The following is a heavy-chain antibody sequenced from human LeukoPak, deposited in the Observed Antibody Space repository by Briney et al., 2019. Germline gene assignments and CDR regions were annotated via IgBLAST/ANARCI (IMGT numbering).Heavy chain of an antibody. Sequence: SETLSLTCAVYGGSFSVYYWSWIREPPGRGLEWIGEINHSGRTNYNPSLKSRVTISVDTSKNQSSLKLSSVIAADTAVYYGASSPRVDQLLHLGRLLRFFDPWGQGTLVTVSS. V-gene: IGHV4-34*01. D-gene: IGHD2-2*01. CDR2: INHSGRT. J-gene: IGHJ5*02. CDR3: ASSPRVDQLLHLGRLLRFFDP. CDR1: GGSFSVYY.